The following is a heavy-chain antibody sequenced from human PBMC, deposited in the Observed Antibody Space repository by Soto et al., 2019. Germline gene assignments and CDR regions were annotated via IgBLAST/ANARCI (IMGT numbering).Heavy chain of an antibody. J-gene: IGHJ6*02. CDR1: GYTLTELY. CDR2: FDPEDGET. V-gene: IGHV1-24*01. Sequence: VKVSCKVSGYTLTELYMHWVRKAPGKGLEWMGGFDPEDGETIYAQKFQGRVTMTEDTSTDTAYMELSSLRSEDTAVYYCATSDRITIFGVVTLFGMDVWGQGTTVTVSS. D-gene: IGHD3-3*01. CDR3: ATSDRITIFGVVTLFGMDV.